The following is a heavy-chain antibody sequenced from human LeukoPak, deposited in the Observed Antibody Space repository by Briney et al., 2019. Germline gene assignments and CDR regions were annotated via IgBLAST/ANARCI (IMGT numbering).Heavy chain of an antibody. J-gene: IGHJ4*02. Sequence: PSETLSLTCTVSGGSISSYYWSWIRQPAGKGLEWIGRIYTSGSTNYNPSLKSRVTMSVDTSKNQFSLKLSSVTAADTAVYYRARDPTYYGSSGYSDWGQGTLVTVSS. CDR3: ARDPTYYGSSGYSD. V-gene: IGHV4-4*07. CDR1: GGSISSYY. CDR2: IYTSGST. D-gene: IGHD3-22*01.